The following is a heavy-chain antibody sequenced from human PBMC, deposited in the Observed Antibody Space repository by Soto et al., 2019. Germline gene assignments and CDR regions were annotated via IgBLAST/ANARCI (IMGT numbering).Heavy chain of an antibody. Sequence: QVQLVESGGGVVQPGRSLRLSCAASGFTFSSYGMHWVRQAPGKGLEWVAVISYDGSNKYYADSVKGRFTISRDNSKNTLYLQMNSLRAEDTAVYYCAKDLQVDTAMPSDYWGQGTLFTVSS. J-gene: IGHJ4*02. CDR3: AKDLQVDTAMPSDY. V-gene: IGHV3-30*18. D-gene: IGHD5-18*01. CDR2: ISYDGSNK. CDR1: GFTFSSYG.